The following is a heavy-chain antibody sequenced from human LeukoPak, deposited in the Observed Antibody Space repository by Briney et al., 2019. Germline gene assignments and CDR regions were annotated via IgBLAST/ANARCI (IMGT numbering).Heavy chain of an antibody. CDR3: ARERQVGATCYFDY. Sequence: PSETLSLTCTVSGGSISSYYWSGIRQPPGKGLEWIGYIYYSGSTNYNPSLKSRVTISVDTSKNQFSLKLSSVTAADTAVYYCARERQVGATCYFDYWGQGTLVTVSS. CDR2: IYYSGST. D-gene: IGHD1-26*01. V-gene: IGHV4-59*01. J-gene: IGHJ4*02. CDR1: GGSISSYY.